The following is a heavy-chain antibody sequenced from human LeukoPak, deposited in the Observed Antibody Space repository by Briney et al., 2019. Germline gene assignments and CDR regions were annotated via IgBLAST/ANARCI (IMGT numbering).Heavy chain of an antibody. J-gene: IGHJ4*02. CDR2: INPSGGST. V-gene: IGHV1-46*01. CDR1: GYTFTGYY. CDR3: ARDPPGSSSSRVHLDY. D-gene: IGHD6-6*01. Sequence: ASVKVSCKASGYTFTGYYMHWVRQAPGQGLEWMGIINPSGGSTSYAQKFQGRVTMTRDMSTSTVYMELSSLRSEDTAVYYCARDPPGSSSSRVHLDYWGQGTLVTVSS.